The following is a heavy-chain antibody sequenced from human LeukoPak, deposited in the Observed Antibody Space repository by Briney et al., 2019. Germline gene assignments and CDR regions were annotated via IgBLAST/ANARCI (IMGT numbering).Heavy chain of an antibody. CDR1: GFTFSDYN. CDR2: ISSSGSTI. V-gene: IGHV3-11*01. Sequence: PGGSLRLSCAASGFTFSDYNMSWIRQAPGKGLEWVSYISSSGSTIYYADSVKGRFTISRDNAKNSLYLQMNSLRAEDTAVYYCARDVTTAAGTGGHNWFDPWGQGTLVTVSS. D-gene: IGHD6-13*01. J-gene: IGHJ5*02. CDR3: ARDVTTAAGTGGHNWFDP.